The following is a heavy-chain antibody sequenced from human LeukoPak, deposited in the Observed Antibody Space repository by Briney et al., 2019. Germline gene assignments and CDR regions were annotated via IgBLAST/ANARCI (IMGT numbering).Heavy chain of an antibody. CDR1: GGTFSSYA. J-gene: IGHJ4*02. Sequence: GSSVKVSCKASGGTFSSYAISRVRQVPGQGLEWMGGIIPIFGTANYAQKFQGRVTITADKSTSTAYMELSSLRSEDTAVYYCTVYGDYEVYWGQGTLVTVSS. V-gene: IGHV1-69*06. D-gene: IGHD4-17*01. CDR2: IIPIFGTA. CDR3: TVYGDYEVY.